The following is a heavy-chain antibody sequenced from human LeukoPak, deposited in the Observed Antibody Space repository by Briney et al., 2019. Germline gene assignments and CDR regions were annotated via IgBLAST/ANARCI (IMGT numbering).Heavy chain of an antibody. CDR3: AKSAPNYDILTGYPDY. Sequence: GGSLRLSCAASGFTFSSYAMSWVRQAPGKGLEWVSAISGSGGSTYYADSVKGRFTISRDNSKNTLYLQMNCLRAEDTAVYYCAKSAPNYDILTGYPDYWGQGTLVTVSS. J-gene: IGHJ4*02. CDR1: GFTFSSYA. V-gene: IGHV3-23*01. D-gene: IGHD3-9*01. CDR2: ISGSGGST.